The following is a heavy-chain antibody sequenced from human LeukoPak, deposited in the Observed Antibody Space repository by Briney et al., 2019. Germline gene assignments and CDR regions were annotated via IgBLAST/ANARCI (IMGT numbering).Heavy chain of an antibody. CDR3: VKDDGWVQYAN. D-gene: IGHD5-24*01. J-gene: IGHJ4*02. CDR2: ISPSGDAT. V-gene: IGHV3-23*01. CDR1: GFIFSSHG. Sequence: PGGSLRLSCAASGFIFSSHGMNWVRQAPGKGLEWVSGISPSGDATFYADSVKGRFTISRDNSKNTVYLQMNSLSAEDAAVYYCVKDDGWVQYANWGQGTLVTVSS.